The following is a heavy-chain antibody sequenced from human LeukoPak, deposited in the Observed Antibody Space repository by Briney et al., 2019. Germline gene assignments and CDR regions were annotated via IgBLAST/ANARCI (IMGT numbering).Heavy chain of an antibody. Sequence: GRSLRLSCAASGFTFSSYGMHWVRQAPGKGLEWVAVISYDGSNKYYADSVKGRFTISRDNSKNSLYLQMNSLRAEDTAVYYCARDVGYWYFDLWGRGTLVTVSS. CDR1: GFTFSSYG. J-gene: IGHJ2*01. D-gene: IGHD2-15*01. CDR2: ISYDGSNK. V-gene: IGHV3-30*03. CDR3: ARDVGYWYFDL.